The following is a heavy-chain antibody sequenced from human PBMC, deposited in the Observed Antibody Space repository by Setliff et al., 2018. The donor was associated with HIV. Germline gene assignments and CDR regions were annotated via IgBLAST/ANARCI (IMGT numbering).Heavy chain of an antibody. D-gene: IGHD6-19*01. CDR1: GFTFRDHW. Sequence: PGGSLRLSCTTFGFTFRDHWMHWVRQAPGEGLVWVSRISGDGTNTTYADSVKGRFTISRDNAKNSLYLQMNSLRAEDTAVYYCARHLYSSGWYEVGAFDIWGQGTMVTVSS. V-gene: IGHV3-74*01. J-gene: IGHJ3*02. CDR2: ISGDGTNT. CDR3: ARHLYSSGWYEVGAFDI.